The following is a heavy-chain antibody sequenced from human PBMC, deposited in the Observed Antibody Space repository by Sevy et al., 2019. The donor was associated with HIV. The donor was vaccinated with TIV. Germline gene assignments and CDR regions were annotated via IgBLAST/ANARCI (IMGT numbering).Heavy chain of an antibody. CDR2: ISSSSSTI. V-gene: IGHV3-48*02. CDR1: GFTFSSYS. J-gene: IGHJ3*02. D-gene: IGHD3-22*01. Sequence: GGSLRLSCAASGFTFSSYSMNWVRQAPGKGLEWVSYISSSSSTIYYADSVKGRFTISRDNAKNSLYLKMNSLRDEDTAVYYCARDGPPAYYYDSSGIGGDAFDIWGQGTMVTVSS. CDR3: ARDGPPAYYYDSSGIGGDAFDI.